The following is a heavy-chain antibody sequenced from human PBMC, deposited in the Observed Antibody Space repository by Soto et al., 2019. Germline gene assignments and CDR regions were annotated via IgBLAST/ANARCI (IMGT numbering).Heavy chain of an antibody. CDR3: ARPRYDGSGTPFDH. V-gene: IGHV3-74*01. Sequence: EVQLVESGGALVQPGGSLRLSCAASGFTFSSYWMHWVRQAPGKGLVWVSRINGDGSTTTYADSVKGRFIISRDNAKNMLYLQMNSRTAEDTAVYYCARPRYDGSGTPFDHWGQGTLVTVSS. CDR2: INGDGSTT. J-gene: IGHJ4*02. CDR1: GFTFSSYW. D-gene: IGHD3-22*01.